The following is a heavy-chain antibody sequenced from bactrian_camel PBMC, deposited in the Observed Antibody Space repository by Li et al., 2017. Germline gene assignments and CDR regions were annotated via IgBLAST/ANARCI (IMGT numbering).Heavy chain of an antibody. CDR3: SVVLRTEGANRALFGGYCFTTPNDPGY. CDR1: GYTLDRIY. Sequence: VQLVESGGGSVQTGGSLRLSCEASGYTLDRIYMGWFRQAPGKEREEVAAIDSVGATSYAESVKGRFTISVDTAKNTLYLTMNNLKSEDSAKYSCSVVLRTEGANRALFGGYCFTTPNDPGYWGQGTQVTVS. D-gene: IGHD2*01. V-gene: IGHV3S67*01. CDR2: IDSVGAT. J-gene: IGHJ6*01.